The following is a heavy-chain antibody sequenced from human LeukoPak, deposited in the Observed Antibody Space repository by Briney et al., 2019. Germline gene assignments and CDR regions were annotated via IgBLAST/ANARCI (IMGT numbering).Heavy chain of an antibody. Sequence: ASVKVSCKASGYTFTNYAMNWVRQPPGQGLGWRGWINTNTGNPTYAQGFTGRFVFSLDTSVSTAYLQISSLKAEDTAVYYCARARACSDGNCYGDYWGQGTLVTVSS. D-gene: IGHD2-15*01. CDR1: GYTFTNYA. V-gene: IGHV7-4-1*02. CDR2: INTNTGNP. J-gene: IGHJ4*02. CDR3: ARARACSDGNCYGDY.